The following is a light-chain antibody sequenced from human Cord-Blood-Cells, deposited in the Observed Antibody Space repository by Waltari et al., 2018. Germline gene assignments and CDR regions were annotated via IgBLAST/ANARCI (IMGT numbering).Light chain of an antibody. CDR1: QSISSW. J-gene: IGKJ2*01. CDR3: QQYNSYSYT. Sequence: DIQMTQSPSTLSASVGDRVTITCRASQSISSWLAWYQQKTGKAPKLLIYDASSLERGVPSRFSGSGSGTEFTLTISSLQPDDFATYYCQQYNSYSYTFGQGTKLEIK. CDR2: DAS. V-gene: IGKV1-5*01.